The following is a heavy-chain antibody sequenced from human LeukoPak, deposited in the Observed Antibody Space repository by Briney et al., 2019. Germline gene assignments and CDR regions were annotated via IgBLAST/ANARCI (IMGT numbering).Heavy chain of an antibody. CDR3: ATYSGAHHKTFDD. Sequence: PGGSLRLSCAASGFSLSTYWMSWVRQAPGKVLEWVANIKQDESEKDYVDSVKGRFTISRDNAKNSLYLQMSSLRAEDTAVYYCATYSGAHHKTFDDWGQGTLVTVSS. CDR1: GFSLSTYW. J-gene: IGHJ4*02. D-gene: IGHD1-26*01. CDR2: IKQDESEK. V-gene: IGHV3-7*03.